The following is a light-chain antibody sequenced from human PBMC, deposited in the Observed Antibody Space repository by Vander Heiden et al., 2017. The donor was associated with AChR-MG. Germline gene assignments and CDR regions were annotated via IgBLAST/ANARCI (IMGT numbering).Light chain of an antibody. V-gene: IGKV1-39*01. CDR3: QQSYSSWT. CDR2: AAS. J-gene: IGKJ1*01. Sequence: DSQMTQSLSSLSASVGDRVTITCRASQSISSYLNWYQQKPGKAPKLLFYAASSLQSGVPSRFSGSGSGTDFTLTISSLQPEDFATYYCQQSYSSWTFGQGTKVEIK. CDR1: QSISSY.